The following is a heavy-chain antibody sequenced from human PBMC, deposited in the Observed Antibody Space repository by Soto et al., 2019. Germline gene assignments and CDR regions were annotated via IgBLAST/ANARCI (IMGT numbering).Heavy chain of an antibody. V-gene: IGHV6-1*01. Sequence: PTVSLSCAICGGSVSRTSCAWYWIRQSPSRGLEWLGRTYYRSKWYNDYAVSVKSRITINPDTSKNQFSLQLNSVTPEDTAVYYCARGPGQYCRSTSCFDDWFDPWGQGTLVTVSS. CDR2: TYYRSKWYN. D-gene: IGHD2-2*01. CDR1: GGSVSRTSCA. J-gene: IGHJ5*02. CDR3: ARGPGQYCRSTSCFDDWFDP.